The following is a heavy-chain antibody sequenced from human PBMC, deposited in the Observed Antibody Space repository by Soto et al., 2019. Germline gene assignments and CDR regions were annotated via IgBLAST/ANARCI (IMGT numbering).Heavy chain of an antibody. CDR2: IIPIFGTA. Sequence: QVQLVQSGAEVKKPGPSVKVSCKASGGTFSSYAFSWVRQAPGQGLGWMGGIIPIFGTANYAQKFQGRVTITADESTSTAYMEMSSLRSDDTAVYCCARVRVRFLEWLGSEGWGQGTLVTVSS. CDR3: ARVRVRFLEWLGSEG. J-gene: IGHJ4*02. D-gene: IGHD3-3*01. CDR1: GGTFSSYA. V-gene: IGHV1-69*12.